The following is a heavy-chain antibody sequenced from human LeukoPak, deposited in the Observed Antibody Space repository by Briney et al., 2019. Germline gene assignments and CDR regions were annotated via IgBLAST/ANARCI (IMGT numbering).Heavy chain of an antibody. J-gene: IGHJ4*02. CDR1: GFTFSNYW. Sequence: GGSLRLSCAASGFTFSNYWMSWVRQAPGKGLEWVATTNQDGGAKYYVDSVKGRFTISRDNANNSLYLQMNSLRVEDTAVYYCAKADRGWGVITKDWGQGTLVTVSS. CDR2: TNQDGGAK. CDR3: AKADRGWGVITKD. V-gene: IGHV3-7*05. D-gene: IGHD3-10*01.